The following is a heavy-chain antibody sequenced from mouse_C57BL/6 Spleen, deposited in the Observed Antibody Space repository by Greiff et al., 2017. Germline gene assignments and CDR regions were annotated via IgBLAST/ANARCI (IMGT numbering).Heavy chain of an antibody. V-gene: IGHV1-53*01. D-gene: IGHD2-1*01. J-gene: IGHJ3*01. CDR3: ARDYYGNAWFAY. CDR1: GYTFTSYW. CDR2: INPSNGGT. Sequence: VQLQESGTELVKPGASVKLSCKASGYTFTSYWMHWVKQRPGQGLEWIGNINPSNGGTNYNEKFKSKATLTVDKSSSTAYMQLSSLTSEDSAVYYCARDYYGNAWFAYWGQGTLVTVSA.